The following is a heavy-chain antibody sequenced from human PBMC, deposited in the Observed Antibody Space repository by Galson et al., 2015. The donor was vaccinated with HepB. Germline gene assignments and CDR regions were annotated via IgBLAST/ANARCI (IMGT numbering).Heavy chain of an antibody. CDR3: ARGGKNYYYYYMDV. Sequence: SCKAFGYTFTSYAMPWVRQAPGQRLEWMGWINAGNGNTKYSQKFQGRVTITRDTSASTAYMELSSLRSEDTAVYYCARGGKNYYYYYMDVWGKGTTVTVSS. CDR2: INAGNGNT. J-gene: IGHJ6*03. CDR1: GYTFTSYA. D-gene: IGHD1-26*01. V-gene: IGHV1-3*01.